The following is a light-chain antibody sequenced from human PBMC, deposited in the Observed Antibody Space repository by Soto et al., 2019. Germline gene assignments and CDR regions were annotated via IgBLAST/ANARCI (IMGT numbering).Light chain of an antibody. CDR1: SSDVGGYNY. Sequence: QSALTQPASVSGSPGQSITISCTGTSSDVGGYNYVSWYQQHPGKAPKVMIYEVSNRPSGVSNRFSGSKSGHTASLTISGLQAEDEADYYSSSYTSSSTLWVFGGGTKLTVL. J-gene: IGLJ3*02. V-gene: IGLV2-14*01. CDR2: EVS. CDR3: SSYTSSSTLWV.